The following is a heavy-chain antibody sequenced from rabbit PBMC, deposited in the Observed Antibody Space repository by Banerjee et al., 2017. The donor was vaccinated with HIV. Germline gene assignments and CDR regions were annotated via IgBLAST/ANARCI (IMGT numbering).Heavy chain of an antibody. CDR1: GSTLSRYY. Sequence: QEQLVESGGGLVQPEGSLTLTCTASGSTLSRYYICWVRQAPGKGLEWIACINTSTGNTVYASWAKGRFTISKTSSTTVTLQMTSLTAADTATYFCARDLAGVSGWNFGLWGPGTLVTVS. CDR3: ARDLAGVSGWNFGL. J-gene: IGHJ6*01. V-gene: IGHV1S45*01. D-gene: IGHD1-1*01. CDR2: INTSTGNT.